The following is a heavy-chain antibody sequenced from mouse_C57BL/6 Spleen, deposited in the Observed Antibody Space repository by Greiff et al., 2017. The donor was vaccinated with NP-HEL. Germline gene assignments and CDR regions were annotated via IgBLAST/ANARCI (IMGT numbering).Heavy chain of an antibody. CDR1: GYTFTSYD. Sequence: QVQLKQSGPELVKPGASVKLSCKASGYTFTSYDINWVKQRPGQGLEWIGWIYPRAGSTTYNEKFKGKATLTVDTSSSTAYMELHSLTSEDSAVYFCARGIYYYGSSYLYCDVWGTGTTVTVSS. CDR2: IYPRAGST. CDR3: ARGIYYYGSSYLYCDV. J-gene: IGHJ1*03. D-gene: IGHD1-1*01. V-gene: IGHV1-85*01.